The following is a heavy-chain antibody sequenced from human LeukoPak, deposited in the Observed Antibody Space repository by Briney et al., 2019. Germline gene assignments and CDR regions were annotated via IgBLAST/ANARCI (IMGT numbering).Heavy chain of an antibody. CDR2: IYHSGST. J-gene: IGHJ4*02. CDR3: ASRKLGNDY. D-gene: IGHD7-27*01. V-gene: IGHV4-38-2*02. Sequence: PSETLSLTRTVSGYSISSGYYWGWIRQPPGKGLEWIGSIYHSGSTYYNPSLKSRVTISVDTSKNQFSLKLSFVTAADTAVYYCASRKLGNDYWGQGTLVTVSS. CDR1: GYSISSGYY.